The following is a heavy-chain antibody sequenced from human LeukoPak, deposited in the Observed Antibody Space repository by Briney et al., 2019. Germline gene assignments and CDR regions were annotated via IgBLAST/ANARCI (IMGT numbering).Heavy chain of an antibody. D-gene: IGHD5-24*01. CDR1: GDSVSRNNIA. CDR3: ARGLGWPYFDS. V-gene: IGHV6-1*01. Sequence: SQTLSLTCAISGDSVSRNNIAWNWIRQSPSRGLEWLVRTYFGSKWYHEYAISVKGRITINPDTSKNQFSLQLNSVIPEDTAIYYCARGLGWPYFDSWGQGTLVTVSS. CDR2: TYFGSKWYH. J-gene: IGHJ4*02.